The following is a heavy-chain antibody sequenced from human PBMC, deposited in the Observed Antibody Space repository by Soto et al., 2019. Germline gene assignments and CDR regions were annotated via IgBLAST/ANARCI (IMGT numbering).Heavy chain of an antibody. CDR1: GFTFSSYA. J-gene: IGHJ4*02. V-gene: IGHV3-23*01. CDR3: AKGLLRYCSGGSCYSSIGDY. Sequence: GGSLRLSCAASGFTFSSYAMSWVRQAPGKGLEWVSAISGSGGSTYYADSVKGRFTISRDNSKNTLYLQMNSLRAEDTAVYYCAKGLLRYCSGGSCYSSIGDYWGQGTLVTVSS. CDR2: ISGSGGST. D-gene: IGHD2-15*01.